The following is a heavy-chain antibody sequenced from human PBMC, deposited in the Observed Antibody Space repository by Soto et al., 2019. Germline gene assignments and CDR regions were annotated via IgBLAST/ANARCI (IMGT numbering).Heavy chain of an antibody. CDR3: VSGSLSAALRPSSFWY. D-gene: IGHD2-2*01. Sequence: EVQLVQSGGGVVRPGGSLRLSCSASGFTFNNFALYWVRQTPGKRLEYVSGISGDGQKTNYADSVKGRFTISRVNSNNTLYLQLNILITSETAVFYCVSGSLSAALRPSSFWYRGEGTLVAVSS. J-gene: IGHJ4*02. V-gene: IGHV3-64D*08. CDR1: GFTFNNFA. CDR2: ISGDGQKT.